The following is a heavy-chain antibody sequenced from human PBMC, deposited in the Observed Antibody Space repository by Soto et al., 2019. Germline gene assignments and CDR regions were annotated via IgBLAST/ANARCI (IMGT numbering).Heavy chain of an antibody. CDR1: GFTFSSYA. V-gene: IGHV3-23*01. D-gene: IGHD3-22*01. CDR2: ISGSGGST. CDR3: AKRRPSPWGYDSSH. Sequence: EVQLLESGGGLVQPGGSLRLSCAASGFTFSSYAMSWVRQAPGKGLEWVSAISGSGGSTYYADSVKGRFTISRDNSKTTLYLQMNRLRAEDTAVYYCAKRRPSPWGYDSSHWGQGTLVTVSS. J-gene: IGHJ4*02.